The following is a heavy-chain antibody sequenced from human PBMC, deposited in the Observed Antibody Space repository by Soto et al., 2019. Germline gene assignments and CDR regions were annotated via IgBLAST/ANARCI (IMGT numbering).Heavy chain of an antibody. V-gene: IGHV3-23*01. D-gene: IGHD6-6*01. J-gene: IGHJ4*02. CDR3: AKIFSSSSSQDY. Sequence: EVQLLESGGGLVQPGGSLRLSCAASGFTFSSYAMSWVRQAPGKGLEWVSAISGSGGSTYYADSVKGRFTISRDTSKNTLYLQMNSLRAEDTAVYYCAKIFSSSSSQDYWGQGTLVTVSS. CDR2: ISGSGGST. CDR1: GFTFSSYA.